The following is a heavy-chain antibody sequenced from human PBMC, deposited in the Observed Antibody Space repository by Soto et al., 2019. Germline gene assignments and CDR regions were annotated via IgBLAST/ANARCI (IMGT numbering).Heavy chain of an antibody. V-gene: IGHV3-11*06. CDR3: AREGVVATTGTFDY. J-gene: IGHJ4*02. D-gene: IGHD5-12*01. Sequence: QVQLVESGGGLVKPGGSLRLSCAASGFTFSDYYMSWIRQAPGKGLEWVSYISSSSSYTNYAYSVKGRFTISRDNAKNSLYLQMNSLRAEDTAVYYCAREGVVATTGTFDYWVQGTLVTVSS. CDR2: ISSSSSYT. CDR1: GFTFSDYY.